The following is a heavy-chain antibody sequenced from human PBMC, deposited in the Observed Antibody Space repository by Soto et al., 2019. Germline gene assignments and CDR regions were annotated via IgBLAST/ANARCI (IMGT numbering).Heavy chain of an antibody. CDR1: VFTFSSYA. V-gene: IGHV3-23*01. J-gene: IGHJ5*02. CDR3: ARDRDHRVDWFDP. CDR2: ISASGGKT. Sequence: GGSLRLSCAASVFTFSSYAMSWVRQAPGKGLEWVSAISASGGKTYYADSVKGRLTISRDNSKNTLYLQMSSLRADDTALYYCARDRDHRVDWFDPWGQGTLVTVSS. D-gene: IGHD2-15*01.